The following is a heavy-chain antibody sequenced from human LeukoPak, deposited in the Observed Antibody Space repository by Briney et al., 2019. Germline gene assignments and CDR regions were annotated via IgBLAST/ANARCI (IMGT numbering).Heavy chain of an antibody. V-gene: IGHV4-59*12. CDR1: GGSISSYY. CDR3: ARDVGGSLLPTYYFDY. J-gene: IGHJ4*02. CDR2: IYYSGST. Sequence: PSETLSLTCTVSGGSISSYYWSWIRQPPGKGLEWIGYIYYSGSTNYNPSLKSRVTISVDKSKNQFSLKLSSVTAADTAVYYCARDVGGSLLPTYYFDYWGQGTLVTVSS. D-gene: IGHD2-15*01.